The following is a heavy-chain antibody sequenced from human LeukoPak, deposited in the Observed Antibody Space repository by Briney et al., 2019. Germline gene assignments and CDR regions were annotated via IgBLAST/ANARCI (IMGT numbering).Heavy chain of an antibody. D-gene: IGHD2-21*01. V-gene: IGHV3-74*01. CDR3: ARDRRVIGPIEY. CDR2: INSDGSST. J-gene: IGHJ4*02. Sequence: GGSLRLSCAASGFTFSSYWMHWVRQAPGKGVVWVSRINSDGSSTSYADSVKGRFTISTDNAKNTLYLQMNSLRAEDTAVYYCARDRRVIGPIEYWGQGTLVTVSS. CDR1: GFTFSSYW.